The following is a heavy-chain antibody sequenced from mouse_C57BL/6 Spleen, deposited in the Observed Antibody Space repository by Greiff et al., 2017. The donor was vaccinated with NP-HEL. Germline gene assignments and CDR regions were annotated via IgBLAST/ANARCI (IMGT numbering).Heavy chain of an antibody. J-gene: IGHJ1*03. CDR1: GFTFSSYA. Sequence: EVMLVESGGGLVKPGGSLKLSCAASGFTFSSYAMSWVRQTPEKRLEWVATISDGGSYTYYPDNVKGRFTISRDNAKNNLYLQMSHLKSEDTAMYYCARDLYYGSSYRYFDVWGTGTTVTVSS. CDR2: ISDGGSYT. D-gene: IGHD1-1*01. V-gene: IGHV5-4*01. CDR3: ARDLYYGSSYRYFDV.